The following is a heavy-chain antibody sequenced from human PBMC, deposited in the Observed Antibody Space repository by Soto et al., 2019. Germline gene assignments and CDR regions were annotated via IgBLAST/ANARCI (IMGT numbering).Heavy chain of an antibody. CDR3: ARALRGCSSTSCYGVNWFDP. V-gene: IGHV6-1*01. Sequence: SQTLSLTCAISGDGVSSNSAAWNWIRQSPSRGLEWLGRTYYRSKWYNDYAVSVKSRITINPDTSKNQFSLQLNSVTPEDTAVYYCARALRGCSSTSCYGVNWFDPWGQGTLVTVSS. CDR1: GDGVSSNSAA. D-gene: IGHD2-2*01. J-gene: IGHJ5*02. CDR2: TYYRSKWYN.